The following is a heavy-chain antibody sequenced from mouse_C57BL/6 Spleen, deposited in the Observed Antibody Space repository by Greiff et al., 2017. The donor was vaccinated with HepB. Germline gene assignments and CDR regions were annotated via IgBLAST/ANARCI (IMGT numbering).Heavy chain of an antibody. CDR1: GFSFTTYA. J-gene: IGHJ1*03. Sequence: EVKLVDSGGGLVQPKGSLKLSCAASGFSFTTYAMNWVRQAPGKGLEWVARIRSKSNNYATYYADSVKDRFTISRDDSESMLYLQMNNVKTEDTAMYYCVRLDYDVGYFDVWGTGTTVTVSS. CDR2: IRSKSNNYAT. D-gene: IGHD2-4*01. V-gene: IGHV10-1*01. CDR3: VRLDYDVGYFDV.